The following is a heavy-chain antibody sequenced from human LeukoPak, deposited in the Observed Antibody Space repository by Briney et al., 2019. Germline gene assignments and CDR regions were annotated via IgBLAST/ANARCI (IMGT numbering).Heavy chain of an antibody. CDR3: TTCGYSYGSDY. J-gene: IGHJ4*02. V-gene: IGHV3-15*01. D-gene: IGHD5-18*01. CDR2: IKSKTDGGTT. CDR1: GFTFSNAW. Sequence: GGSLRLSCGASGFTFSNAWMSWVRQAPGKGREWVGRIKSKTDGGTTDYAAPVKGRFTISRDDSKNTLYPQMNSLKTEGTAVYYCTTCGYSYGSDYWGQGTLVTFSS.